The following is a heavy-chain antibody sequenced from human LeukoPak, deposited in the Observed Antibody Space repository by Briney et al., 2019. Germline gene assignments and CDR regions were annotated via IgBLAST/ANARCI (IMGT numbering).Heavy chain of an antibody. CDR2: IRYDGSNK. CDR3: AKSRSGIVVVPAAIYY. Sequence: GGSLRLSCAASGFTFSSYGMHWVRQAPGKGLEWVAFIRYDGSNKYYADSVKGRFTISRDNSKNTPYLQMNSLRAEDTAVYYCAKSRSGIVVVPAAIYYWGQGTLVTVSS. D-gene: IGHD2-2*01. CDR1: GFTFSSYG. V-gene: IGHV3-30*02. J-gene: IGHJ4*02.